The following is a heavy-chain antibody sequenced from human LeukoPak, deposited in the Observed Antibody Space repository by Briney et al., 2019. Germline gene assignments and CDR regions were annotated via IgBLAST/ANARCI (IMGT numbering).Heavy chain of an antibody. J-gene: IGHJ4*02. Sequence: PGGSLRLSCEASGFTFSRYTMSWVRQAPGKGLEWVSSVSSGGYVYYAESLKGRFTVSRDNAGNSLSLQMNSLRAEDTAIYYCARELSEAAPLWGQGTLVTVSS. V-gene: IGHV3-21*01. CDR2: VSSGGYV. CDR3: ARELSEAAPL. CDR1: GFTFSRYT. D-gene: IGHD3-16*02.